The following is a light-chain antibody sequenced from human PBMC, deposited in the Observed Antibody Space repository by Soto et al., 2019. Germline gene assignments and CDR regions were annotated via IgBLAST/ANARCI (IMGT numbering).Light chain of an antibody. V-gene: IGKV1-39*01. J-gene: IGKJ2*01. Sequence: DIQMTQSPSSLSASVGDRVTITCRASQSISTSLTWYQQKPGKPPYLLIYGASSLQSGVPSRFGGSGSGTDFTLTINSLQPEDFATYYCQQTFNTPLQVGNSFSHNFGQGTKLEI. CDR1: QSISTS. CDR2: GAS. CDR3: QQTFNTPLQVGNSFSHN.